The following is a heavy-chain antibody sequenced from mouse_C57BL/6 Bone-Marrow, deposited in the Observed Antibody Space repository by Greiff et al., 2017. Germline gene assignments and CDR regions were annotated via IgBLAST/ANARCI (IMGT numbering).Heavy chain of an antibody. CDR1: GFTFSSYG. CDR3: ARQGDYDGDAMDY. D-gene: IGHD2-4*01. V-gene: IGHV5-6*01. CDR2: ISSGGSYT. J-gene: IGHJ4*01. Sequence: EVQGVESGGDLVKPGGSLKLSCAASGFTFSSYGMSWVRQTPDKRLEWVATISSGGSYTYYPDSVKGRFTISRDNAKNTLYLQMSSLKSEDTAMYYCARQGDYDGDAMDYWGQGPSVTVSS.